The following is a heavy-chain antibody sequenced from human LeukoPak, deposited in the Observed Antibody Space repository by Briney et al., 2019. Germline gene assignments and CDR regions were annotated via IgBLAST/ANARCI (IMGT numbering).Heavy chain of an antibody. CDR2: INPNSGGT. V-gene: IGHV1-2*02. J-gene: IGHJ5*02. D-gene: IGHD2-8*01. CDR3: ARDTVVIMVYPKTWSDP. CDR1: GYTFTGYY. Sequence: ASVKVSCKASGYTFTGYYMHWVRQAPGQGLEWMGWINPNSGGTNDAQKFQGRVTMTRDTSISTAYMELSRRRSDDTAVYYCARDTVVIMVYPKTWSDPWGQGTLVTVSS.